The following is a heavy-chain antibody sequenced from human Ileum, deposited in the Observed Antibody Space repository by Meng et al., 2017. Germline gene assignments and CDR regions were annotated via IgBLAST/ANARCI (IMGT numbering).Heavy chain of an antibody. V-gene: IGHV4-4*02. CDR1: GGSISSSNW. CDR3: ATTMVRGVSGGYFNY. D-gene: IGHD3-10*01. CDR2: IYHSGST. J-gene: IGHJ4*02. Sequence: QVQLQEQGPGLLRPSWTLSPTGAVSGGSISSSNWWSWVRQPPGKGLEWIGEIYHSGSTNYNPSLKSRVTISVDKSKNQFSLKLSSVTAADTAVYYCATTMVRGVSGGYFNYWGQGTLVTVSS.